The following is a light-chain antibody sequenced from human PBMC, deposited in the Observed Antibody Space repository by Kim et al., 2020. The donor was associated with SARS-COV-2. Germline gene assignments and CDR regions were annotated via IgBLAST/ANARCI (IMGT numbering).Light chain of an antibody. CDR2: PNK. CDR1: GSNSGRNT. V-gene: IGLV1-44*01. J-gene: IGLJ1*01. Sequence: GHGFTTSSSGSGSNSGRNTVNWYRHLPGTAPKLLIYPNKQRPSGVPDRFSGSKSGTSASLAISGLQSEDETDYYCTSWDDSLNGPVFGTGTKVTVL. CDR3: TSWDDSLNGPV.